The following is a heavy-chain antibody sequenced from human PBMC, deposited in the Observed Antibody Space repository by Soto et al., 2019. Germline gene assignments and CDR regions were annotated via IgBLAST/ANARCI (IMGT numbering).Heavy chain of an antibody. J-gene: IGHJ6*02. Sequence: ASVKVSCKASGYTFTGYYMHWVRQAPGQGLEWMGWINPNSGGTNYAQKFQGWVTMTRDTSISTAYMDLSRLTSDDTAVYYCARGYCSGGNCYNGLDVWGQGTTVTVSS. CDR3: ARGYCSGGNCYNGLDV. CDR2: INPNSGGT. D-gene: IGHD2-15*01. CDR1: GYTFTGYY. V-gene: IGHV1-2*04.